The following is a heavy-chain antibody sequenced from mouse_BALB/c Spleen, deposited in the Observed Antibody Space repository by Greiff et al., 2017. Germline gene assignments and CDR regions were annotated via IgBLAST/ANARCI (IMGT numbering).Heavy chain of an antibody. CDR2: INPYNDGT. CDR3: ARGPQFITRAMDY. V-gene: IGHV1-14*01. Sequence: EVKLQESGPELVKPGASVKMSCKASGYTFTSYVMHWVKQKPGQGLEWIGYINPYNDGTKYNEKFKGKATLTSDKSSSTAYMELSSLTSEDSAVYYCARGPQFITRAMDYWGQGTSVTVSS. CDR1: GYTFTSYV. J-gene: IGHJ4*01. D-gene: IGHD1-1*01.